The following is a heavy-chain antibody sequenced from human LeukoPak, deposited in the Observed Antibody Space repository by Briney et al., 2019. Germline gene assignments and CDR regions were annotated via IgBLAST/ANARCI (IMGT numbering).Heavy chain of an antibody. CDR1: GGSISSYY. D-gene: IGHD3-10*01. J-gene: IGHJ4*02. V-gene: IGHV4-59*08. CDR2: IYYSGST. CDR3: ARQGYYGSGSLIDC. Sequence: SETLSLICTVSGGSISSYYWSWTRQPPGKGLEWIGYIYYSGSTNYNPSLKSRVTISVDTSKNQFSLKLGSVTAADTAVYYCARQGYYGSGSLIDCWGQGTLVTVSS.